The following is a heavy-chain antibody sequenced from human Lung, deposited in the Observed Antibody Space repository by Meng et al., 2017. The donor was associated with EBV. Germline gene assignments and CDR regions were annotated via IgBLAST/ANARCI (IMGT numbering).Heavy chain of an antibody. CDR3: AGVVAGRYNWFDP. Sequence: GQLQEAGTGLVKPSETRSRSCPVCGGSVSRGSCYWCWIRQPPWKGLEWIGYIYYRGITKYKPTLKNLVTISVDTTKNQFSLKLSSVTAADSAVYHLAGVVAGRYNWFDPWGQGTLVTVSS. V-gene: IGHV4-61*01. CDR2: IYYRGIT. D-gene: IGHD6-6*01. J-gene: IGHJ5*02. CDR1: GGSVSRGSCY.